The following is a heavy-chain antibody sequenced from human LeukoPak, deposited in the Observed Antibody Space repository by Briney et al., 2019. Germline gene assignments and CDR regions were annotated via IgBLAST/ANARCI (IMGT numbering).Heavy chain of an antibody. J-gene: IGHJ6*03. CDR1: GFTFSSHA. CDR2: VSGSGDNT. Sequence: GRSLRLSCAASGFTFSSHAMSWVRQAPGEGLGWVSAVSGSGDNTYYADSVKGRFTISRDNSKNTLYLHMSSLRAEDTAVYSCACTAYYYYYLDVWGKGTTVTVSS. V-gene: IGHV3-23*01. D-gene: IGHD5-18*01. CDR3: ACTAYYYYYLDV.